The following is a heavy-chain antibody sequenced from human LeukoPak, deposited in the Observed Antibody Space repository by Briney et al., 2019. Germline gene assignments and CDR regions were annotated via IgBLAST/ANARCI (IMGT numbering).Heavy chain of an antibody. CDR2: ISYDGSNK. CDR3: ARELHSYGNKYYYYGMDV. Sequence: PGGSLRLSCAASGFTFSSYAMSWVRQAPGKGLEWVAVISYDGSNKYYADSVKGRFTISRDNSKNTLYLQMNSLRAEDTAVYYCARELHSYGNKYYYYGMDVWGQGTTVTVSS. D-gene: IGHD5-18*01. V-gene: IGHV3-30-3*01. J-gene: IGHJ6*02. CDR1: GFTFSSYA.